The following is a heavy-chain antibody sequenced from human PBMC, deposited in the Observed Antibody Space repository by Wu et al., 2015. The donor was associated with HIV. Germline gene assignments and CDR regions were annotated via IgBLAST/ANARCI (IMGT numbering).Heavy chain of an antibody. CDR2: ISAYNGNT. CDR1: GYTFTSYG. D-gene: IGHD3-22*01. J-gene: IGHJ4*02. Sequence: QVQLVQSGAEVKKPGASVKVSCKASGYTFTSYGISWVRRAPGQGLEWMGWISAYNGNTNYAQKLQGRVTMTTDTSTSTAYMELRSLRSDDTAVYYCARDREYYYDSSGPFDYWGQGTLVTVSS. V-gene: IGHV1-18*01. CDR3: ARDREYYYDSSGPFDY.